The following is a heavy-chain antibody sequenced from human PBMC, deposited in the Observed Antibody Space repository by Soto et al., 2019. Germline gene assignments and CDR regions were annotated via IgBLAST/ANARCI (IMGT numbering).Heavy chain of an antibody. D-gene: IGHD2-15*01. Sequence: SQTLSLTCAISGDSVSSDTTTWNWIRQSPSRGLEWLGRIYYRPRWYNDYAVSVRSRITINPDTSKNQLSLQLNSVTPENTAVYYCTRLIGNSWLDSWGQGTLVTAPQ. J-gene: IGHJ5*01. CDR3: TRLIGNSWLDS. CDR1: GDSVSSDTTT. CDR2: IYYRPRWYN. V-gene: IGHV6-1*01.